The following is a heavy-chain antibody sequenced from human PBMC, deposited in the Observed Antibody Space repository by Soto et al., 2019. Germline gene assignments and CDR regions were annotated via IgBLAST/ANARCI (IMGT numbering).Heavy chain of an antibody. CDR2: IFHSGDT. CDR3: AYRTGWYRHDV. J-gene: IGHJ3*01. Sequence: QVQLQESGPGLVKPSGTLSLTCAVSGASISNSRCWTWVRQPPGKGLEWRGDIFHSGDTNYNPSHKSVSIIERGKSINLCWQKMSSGTAAAPVVYCCAYRTGWYRHDVWGQGTLVTVSS. V-gene: IGHV4-4*01. CDR1: GASISNSRC. D-gene: IGHD6-19*01.